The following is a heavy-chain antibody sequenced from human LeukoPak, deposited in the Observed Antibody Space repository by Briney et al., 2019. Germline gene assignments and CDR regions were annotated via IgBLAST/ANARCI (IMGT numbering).Heavy chain of an antibody. CDR1: GLTFSSYA. CDR2: ISGSGGVT. V-gene: IGHV3-23*01. Sequence: GGSLRLSCAASGLTFSSYAMSWVRQAPGKGLEWVSVISGSGGVTYSADSVKGRFTISRDNFKNTLYLQMNSLRAEDTAVYYCAKDVIYRGYDRFAYWGQGTLVTVSS. CDR3: AKDVIYRGYDRFAY. D-gene: IGHD5-12*01. J-gene: IGHJ4*02.